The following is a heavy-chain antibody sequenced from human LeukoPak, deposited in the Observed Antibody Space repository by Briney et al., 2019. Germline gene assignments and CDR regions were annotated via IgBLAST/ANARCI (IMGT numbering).Heavy chain of an antibody. CDR1: GFTFRTYA. Sequence: PGGSLRLSCAASGFTFRTYAFTWVRQAPGKGLEWVSAISGSGANTYYADSVKGRFTISRDNTKNSLYLQLNSLRVEDTAIYYCARGFSLGYCSSTNCANPSWFDPWGQGTLVTVSS. J-gene: IGHJ5*02. CDR3: ARGFSLGYCSSTNCANPSWFDP. CDR2: ISGSGANT. V-gene: IGHV3-23*01. D-gene: IGHD2-2*01.